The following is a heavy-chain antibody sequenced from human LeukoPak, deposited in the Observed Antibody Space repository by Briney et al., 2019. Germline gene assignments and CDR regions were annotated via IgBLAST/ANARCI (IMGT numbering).Heavy chain of an antibody. J-gene: IGHJ4*02. V-gene: IGHV3-7*05. CDR1: GFSFSIYS. D-gene: IGHD3-3*01. CDR2: IKQDGSER. CDR3: ARGGVVTISY. Sequence: GGSLRLSCAASGFSFSIYSMSWVRQAPGKGLEWVANIKQDGSERYYVDSVKGRFTISRDNAKNSLYLQVNGLRAEDTAVYYCARGGVVTISYWGQGTLVTVSS.